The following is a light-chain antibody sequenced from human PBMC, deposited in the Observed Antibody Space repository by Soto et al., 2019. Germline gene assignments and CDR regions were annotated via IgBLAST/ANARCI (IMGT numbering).Light chain of an antibody. J-gene: IGKJ5*01. V-gene: IGKV1-5*01. Sequence: DIQMTQSPSTLSPSVGDRGTITCRASQNIVNWLAWYQQKPGKAPKILIYGASTLESGVPSRFSGSGSGTEFTLTITNLQPDDFATYYCLQYNTFSATFGQGTRLEIK. CDR3: LQYNTFSAT. CDR1: QNIVNW. CDR2: GAS.